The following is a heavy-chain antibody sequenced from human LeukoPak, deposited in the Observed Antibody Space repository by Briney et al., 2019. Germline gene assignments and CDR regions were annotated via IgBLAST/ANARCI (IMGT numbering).Heavy chain of an antibody. CDR3: ARHWGIAAEYYYYGMDV. CDR2: IYPGDSDT. J-gene: IGHJ6*02. D-gene: IGHD6-13*01. V-gene: IGHV5-51*01. CDR1: GYSFTSYW. Sequence: GESLKISCKGSGYSFTSYWIGWVRQMPGKGLEWMGIIYPGDSDTRYSPSFQGQVTISADKSISTAYLQWSSLKASDTAMYHCARHWGIAAEYYYYGMDVWGQGTTVTVSS.